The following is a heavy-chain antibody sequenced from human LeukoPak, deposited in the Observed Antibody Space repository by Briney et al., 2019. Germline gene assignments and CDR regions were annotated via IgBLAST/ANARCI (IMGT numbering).Heavy chain of an antibody. V-gene: IGHV4-34*01. CDR2: INHSGYT. Sequence: SETLSLTCAVSGVPFSNYYWSWVRQSPRQGLEWIGEINHSGYTNYNPSLKSRVTMSIDTSKNQFYLMVTSVTAADTGMNYCTRAVAGHPDWGQGTLVTVSS. CDR3: TRAVAGHPD. CDR1: GVPFSNYY. J-gene: IGHJ4*02. D-gene: IGHD6-19*01.